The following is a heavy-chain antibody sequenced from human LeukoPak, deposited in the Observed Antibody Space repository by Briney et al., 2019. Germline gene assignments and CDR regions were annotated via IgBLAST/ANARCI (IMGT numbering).Heavy chain of an antibody. Sequence: SETLSLTCIVSGGSIRSDYWSWIRQPPGKGLEWIGYIYYSGSTNYNPSLKSRVTMSVDTSKNQFSLKLSSVTAADTAVYYCARLNLGQQLEYYFDYWGQGTLVTVSS. J-gene: IGHJ4*02. D-gene: IGHD6-13*01. CDR1: GGSIRSDY. CDR2: IYYSGST. V-gene: IGHV4-59*12. CDR3: ARLNLGQQLEYYFDY.